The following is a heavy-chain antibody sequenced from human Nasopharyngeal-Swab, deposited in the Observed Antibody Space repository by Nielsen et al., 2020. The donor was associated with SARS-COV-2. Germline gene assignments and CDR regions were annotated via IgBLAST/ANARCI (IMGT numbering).Heavy chain of an antibody. V-gene: IGHV3-21*01. CDR3: LRGDRRDY. CDR2: ISSDSGAK. J-gene: IGHJ4*02. D-gene: IGHD3-22*01. CDR1: GFSFSTYT. Sequence: GESLKISCAASGFSFSTYTMNWVRQAPGKGLEWLSSISSDSGAKYHADSVKGRFTISRDNAKNSLYLEMNSLRAEDTAVYYCLRGDRRDYWGPGTLVSFSS.